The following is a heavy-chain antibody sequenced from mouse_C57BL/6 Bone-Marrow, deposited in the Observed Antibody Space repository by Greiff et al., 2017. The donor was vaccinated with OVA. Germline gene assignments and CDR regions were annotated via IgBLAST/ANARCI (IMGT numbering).Heavy chain of an antibody. CDR3: ARGLLRAWFAY. J-gene: IGHJ3*01. D-gene: IGHD1-1*01. CDR2: INPSSGYT. V-gene: IGHV1-4*01. Sequence: VKLVESGAELARPGASVKMSCKASGYPFPSYTMHWVKQRPGPGLEWIGYINPSSGYTKYNQKFKDKATLTTDKSSSTAYMQLSSLTSEDSAVYYCARGLLRAWFAYWGQGTLVTVSA. CDR1: GYPFPSYT.